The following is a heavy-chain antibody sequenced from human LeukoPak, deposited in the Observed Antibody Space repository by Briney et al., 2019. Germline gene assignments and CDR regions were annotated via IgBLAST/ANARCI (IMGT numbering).Heavy chain of an antibody. CDR1: GFTFSSYE. V-gene: IGHV3-48*03. CDR2: ISSTGSTI. J-gene: IGHJ4*02. Sequence: PGGSLTLSCAAYGFTFSSYEMNWVPQAPGKGLVWVSYISSTGSTIYHADSVKGRFTISRDNAKNSLYLQMNSLRAEDTAYYYCASDYYDSRQYWGQGTLVTVSS. D-gene: IGHD3-22*01. CDR3: ASDYYDSRQY.